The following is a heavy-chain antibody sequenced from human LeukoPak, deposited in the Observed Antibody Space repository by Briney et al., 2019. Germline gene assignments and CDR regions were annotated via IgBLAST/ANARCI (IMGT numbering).Heavy chain of an antibody. CDR3: AHYEYISSSFGY. J-gene: IGHJ4*02. Sequence: SGPTLVNPTQTLTLTCSFSGFSLSTSGVGVGWIRQPRGKALEWLALIYWTDDKRYSPSLKTRLTITKDTSKNQVVLKMTNMDPVDTATYYCAHYEYISSSFGYWGQGTLVTVSS. CDR1: GFSLSTSGVG. D-gene: IGHD6-6*01. CDR2: IYWTDDK. V-gene: IGHV2-5*01.